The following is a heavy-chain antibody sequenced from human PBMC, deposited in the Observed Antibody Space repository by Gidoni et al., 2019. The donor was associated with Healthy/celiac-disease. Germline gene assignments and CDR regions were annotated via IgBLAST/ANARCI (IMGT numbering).Heavy chain of an antibody. V-gene: IGHV1-69*04. J-gene: IGHJ4*02. CDR3: ARGADYVQY. Sequence: GGSCRSYAMSGVRQAPGQGLEWMGKIIPIRGIANDAQKFQGRVTITADKSTSTAYMELSSLRAEDTAVYYCARGADYVQYWGQGTLVTVSS. CDR2: IIPIRGIA. CDR1: GGSCRSYA.